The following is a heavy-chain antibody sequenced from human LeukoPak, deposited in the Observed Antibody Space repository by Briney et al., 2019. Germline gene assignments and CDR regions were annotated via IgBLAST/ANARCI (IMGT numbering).Heavy chain of an antibody. CDR2: IYYSGST. Sequence: YIYYSGSTYYNPSLKSRITISVDTSKNQFSLKLRSVTAADTAVYYCARDPRYYGSGSRFDYWGQGTLVTVSS. J-gene: IGHJ4*02. D-gene: IGHD3-10*01. CDR3: ARDPRYYGSGSRFDY. V-gene: IGHV4-31*02.